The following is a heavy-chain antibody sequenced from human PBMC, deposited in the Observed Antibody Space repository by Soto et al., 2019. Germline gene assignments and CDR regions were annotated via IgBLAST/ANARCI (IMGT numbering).Heavy chain of an antibody. CDR1: GGSISSYY. D-gene: IGHD3-3*01. CDR3: ARGEFSRQTTYYDFWSGPLACFNY. J-gene: IGHJ4*02. V-gene: IGHV4-59*01. Sequence: LSLTCTVSGGSISSYYWSWIRQPPGKGLEWIGYIYDGGSTNYNPSLKSRVTISVDTSKNQFSLKLSSVTAADTAVYYCARGEFSRQTTYYDFWSGPLACFNYGGQGTLVTVSS. CDR2: IYDGGST.